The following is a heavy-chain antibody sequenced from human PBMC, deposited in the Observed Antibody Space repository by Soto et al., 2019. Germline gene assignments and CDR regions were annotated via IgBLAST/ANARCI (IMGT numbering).Heavy chain of an antibody. CDR3: ARVPSDYYDSSGYY. Sequence: TSETLSLTCTFSGFSISSGDYYWSWIRQPPGKGLEWIGYIYYSGSTYYNPSLKSRVTISVDTSKNQFSLKLSSVTAADTAVYYCARVPSDYYDSSGYYWGQGTLVTVSS. D-gene: IGHD3-22*01. CDR2: IYYSGST. CDR1: GFSISSGDYY. V-gene: IGHV4-30-4*01. J-gene: IGHJ4*02.